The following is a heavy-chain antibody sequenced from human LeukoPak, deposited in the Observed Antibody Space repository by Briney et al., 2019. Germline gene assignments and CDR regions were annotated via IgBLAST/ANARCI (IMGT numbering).Heavy chain of an antibody. D-gene: IGHD3-10*01. J-gene: IGHJ4*02. CDR2: INHSGST. Sequence: SETLSLTCAVYGGSFSGYYWSWIRQPPGKGLEWIGEINHSGSTNYNPSLKSRVTIPVDTSKNQFSLKLSSVTAADTAVYYCARAITSPYFDYWGQGTLVTVSS. CDR3: ARAITSPYFDY. V-gene: IGHV4-34*01. CDR1: GGSFSGYY.